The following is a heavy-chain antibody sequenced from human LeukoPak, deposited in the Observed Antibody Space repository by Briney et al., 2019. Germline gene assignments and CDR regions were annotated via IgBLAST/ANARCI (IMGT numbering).Heavy chain of an antibody. J-gene: IGHJ3*02. CDR1: GGSISSYY. V-gene: IGHV4-59*01. Sequence: SETLSLTCTVSGGSISSYYWSWLRQPPGKGLEWLGYIYYSGSTNYNPSLKSRVTISVDTSKNQFSLKLSSVTAADTAVYYCARGEYSYAAAFDIWGQGTMVTVSS. CDR3: ARGEYSYAAAFDI. CDR2: IYYSGST. D-gene: IGHD5-18*01.